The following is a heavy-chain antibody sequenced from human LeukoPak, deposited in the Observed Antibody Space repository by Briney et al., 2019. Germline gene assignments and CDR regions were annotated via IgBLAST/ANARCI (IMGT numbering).Heavy chain of an antibody. CDR3: ARGAYGSSTSCAFDY. V-gene: IGHV4-4*07. CDR1: GGSISSYY. D-gene: IGHD2-2*01. J-gene: IGHJ4*02. CDR2: IYTSGST. Sequence: SETLSLTCTVSGGSISSYYWSWVRQPAGKGLDWIGRIYTSGSTNYNPSLKSRVTISVDTSKNQFSLKLSSVTAADTAVYYSARGAYGSSTSCAFDYWGQGTLVTVSS.